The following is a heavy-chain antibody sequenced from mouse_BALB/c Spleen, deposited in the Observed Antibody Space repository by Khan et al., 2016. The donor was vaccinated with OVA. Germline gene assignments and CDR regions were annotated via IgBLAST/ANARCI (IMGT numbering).Heavy chain of an antibody. CDR3: VRDGAYHRNDGWFAY. Sequence: VQLQESGAELARPGASVKMSCKASGYTFTSYTIHWIKKRPGQGLEWIGYINPSNGYTIYNQKFKDKATLTTDKSSTTAYLQLSSLTSDDSAVYNCVRDGAYHRNDGWFAYWGQGTLVTVSA. V-gene: IGHV1-4*01. J-gene: IGHJ3*01. CDR2: INPSNGYT. D-gene: IGHD2-14*01. CDR1: GYTFTSYT.